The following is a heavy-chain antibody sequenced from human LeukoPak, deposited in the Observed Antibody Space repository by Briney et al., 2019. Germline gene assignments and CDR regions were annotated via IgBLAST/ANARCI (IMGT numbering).Heavy chain of an antibody. CDR3: ARVPGGYYGSGSYYSAFDY. Sequence: SETLSLTCTVSGGSISSYYWSWIRQPPGKGLEWIGYIYYGGSTNYNPSLKSRVTISVDTSKNQFSLKLSSVTAADTAVYYCARVPGGYYGSGSYYSAFDYWGQGTLVTVSS. V-gene: IGHV4-59*01. D-gene: IGHD3-10*01. J-gene: IGHJ4*02. CDR2: IYYGGST. CDR1: GGSISSYY.